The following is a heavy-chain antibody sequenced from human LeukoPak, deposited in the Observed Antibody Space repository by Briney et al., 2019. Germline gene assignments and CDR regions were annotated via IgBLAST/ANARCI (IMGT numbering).Heavy chain of an antibody. Sequence: PSETLSLTCTVSGGSISSGAHYWSWIRHHPGEGLEWIVYINYSGNTYYNPALKSRVTISADASKNQFSLKVTSVTAADTAVYYCARGGSGEGYWGQGTLVGVCS. V-gene: IGHV4-31*03. CDR2: INYSGNT. CDR1: GGSISSGAHY. CDR3: ARGGSGEGY. D-gene: IGHD3-10*01. J-gene: IGHJ4*02.